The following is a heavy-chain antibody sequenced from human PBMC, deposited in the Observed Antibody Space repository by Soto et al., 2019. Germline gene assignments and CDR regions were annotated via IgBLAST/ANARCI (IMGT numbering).Heavy chain of an antibody. V-gene: IGHV5-51*01. CDR2: IYPGESDT. CDR3: ARITGRYYDSSGYYLVYGMDV. CDR1: GYSFTSYW. J-gene: IGHJ6*02. Sequence: GESLKISCKGSGYSFTSYWIGWVRQMPGKGLEWMGIIYPGESDTRYSPSFQGQVTISADKSISTAYLQWSSLKASDTAMYYCARITGRYYDSSGYYLVYGMDVWGQGTTVTVSS. D-gene: IGHD3-22*01.